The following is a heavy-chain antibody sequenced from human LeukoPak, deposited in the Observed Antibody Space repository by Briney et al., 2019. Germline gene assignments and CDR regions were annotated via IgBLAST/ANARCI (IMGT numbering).Heavy chain of an antibody. Sequence: GGSLRLSCAASGFTFSSYSMNWVRQAPGKGLEWVSSISSSTSYIYYADSVKGRFTISRDNAKNSLYLQMNSLRAEDTAVYYCARVRGYCTNGVCLYYFDYWGQGTLVTVSS. CDR2: ISSSTSYI. CDR1: GFTFSSYS. D-gene: IGHD2-8*01. V-gene: IGHV3-21*01. CDR3: ARVRGYCTNGVCLYYFDY. J-gene: IGHJ4*02.